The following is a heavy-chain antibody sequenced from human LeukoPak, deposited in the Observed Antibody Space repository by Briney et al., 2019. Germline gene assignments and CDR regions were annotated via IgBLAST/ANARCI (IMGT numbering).Heavy chain of an antibody. CDR1: GFTFSSYG. CDR2: ISYDGSNK. CDR3: AKSAMVRGVITHAEYFQH. V-gene: IGHV3-30*18. D-gene: IGHD3-10*01. J-gene: IGHJ1*01. Sequence: GRSLRLSCAASGFTFSSYGMHWVRQAPGKRLEWVAVISYDGSNKYYADSVKGRFTISRDNSKNTLYLQMNSLRAEDTAVYYCAKSAMVRGVITHAEYFQHWGQGTLVTVSS.